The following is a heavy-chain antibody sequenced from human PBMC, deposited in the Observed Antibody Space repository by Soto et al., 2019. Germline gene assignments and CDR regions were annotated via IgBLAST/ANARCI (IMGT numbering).Heavy chain of an antibody. Sequence: QVQLVQSGAEVKKPGASVKVSCKASGYTFTSYGISWVRQAPGQGLEWMGWISAYNGNTKNAQKFQARVTMTTDTSTSTAYRELRSLRSDDTAVYYCAREPNYFDYWGQGTLVTVSS. CDR1: GYTFTSYG. V-gene: IGHV1-18*01. J-gene: IGHJ4*02. CDR2: ISAYNGNT. CDR3: AREPNYFDY.